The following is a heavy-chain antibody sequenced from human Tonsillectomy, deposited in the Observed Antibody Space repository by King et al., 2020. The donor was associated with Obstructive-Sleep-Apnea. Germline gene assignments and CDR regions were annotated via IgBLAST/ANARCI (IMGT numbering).Heavy chain of an antibody. D-gene: IGHD3-16*02. CDR1: GLTFNDYY. V-gene: IGHV3-11*01. Sequence: VQLVESGVGLVKPGGSLRLSCAASGLTFNDYYMIWIRQAPGKGLEWVSYISRSGSSIYYSYSVKGRFTISRDNAKNSLYLQMNSLRAEDTAVYYCARDPEELSGAVFDYWGQGTLVTVSS. CDR2: ISRSGSSI. CDR3: ARDPEELSGAVFDY. J-gene: IGHJ4*02.